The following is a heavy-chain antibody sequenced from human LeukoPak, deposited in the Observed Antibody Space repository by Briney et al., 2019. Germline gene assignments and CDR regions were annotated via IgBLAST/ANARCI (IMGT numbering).Heavy chain of an antibody. CDR3: AKGRDYYGLFDY. V-gene: IGHV3-23*01. J-gene: IGHJ4*02. CDR2: ISGSGGST. D-gene: IGHD3-10*01. CDR1: GFTFSSYS. Sequence: PGGSLRLSCAASGFTFSSYSMNWVRQAPGKGLDWVSAISGSGGSTYYADSVKGRFTISRDNSKNTLYLQMNSLRADDTAVYYCAKGRDYYGLFDYWGQGTLVTVSS.